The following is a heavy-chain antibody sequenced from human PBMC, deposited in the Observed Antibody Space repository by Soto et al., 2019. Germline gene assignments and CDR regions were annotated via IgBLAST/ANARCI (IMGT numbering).Heavy chain of an antibody. Sequence: AGGSLRLSCAASGFTFSSYSMNWVRQAPGKGLEWVSSISSSSSYIYYADSVKGRFTISRDNAKNSLYLQMNSLRAEDTAVYYCARDGMDGSGSYLFYYYYYYMDVWGKGTTVTVSS. CDR1: GFTFSSYS. J-gene: IGHJ6*03. CDR3: ARDGMDGSGSYLFYYYYYYMDV. CDR2: ISSSSSYI. D-gene: IGHD3-10*01. V-gene: IGHV3-21*01.